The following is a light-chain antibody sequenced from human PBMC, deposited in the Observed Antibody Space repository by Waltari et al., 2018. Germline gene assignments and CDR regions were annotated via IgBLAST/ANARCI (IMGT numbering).Light chain of an antibody. CDR3: QQYNIYWT. J-gene: IGKJ1*01. Sequence: DIQMTQSPSTLYASVGDRVTIPCRASQSISSWLAWYQQKPGKAPKLLIYKSSSLESGVPSRFSGSGSGTEFTLTISSLQPDDFATYYCQQYNIYWTFGQGTKVEIK. CDR1: QSISSW. V-gene: IGKV1-5*03. CDR2: KSS.